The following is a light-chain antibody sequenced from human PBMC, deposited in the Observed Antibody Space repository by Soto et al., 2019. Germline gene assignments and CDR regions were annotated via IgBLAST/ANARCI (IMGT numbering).Light chain of an antibody. V-gene: IGKV1-5*03. CDR1: QSISSW. CDR2: KAS. CDR3: QQYNSHRRT. Sequence: DIQMTQSPSTLSASVEDRVTITCRASQSISSWLAWYQQKPGKAPKLLIYKASSLESGVPSRFSGSGSGTEFTLTISSLQPDDFATYYCQQYNSHRRTFGQGTKVEI. J-gene: IGKJ1*01.